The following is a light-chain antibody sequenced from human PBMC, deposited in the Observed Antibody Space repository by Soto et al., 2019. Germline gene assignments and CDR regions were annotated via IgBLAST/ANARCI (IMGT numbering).Light chain of an antibody. J-gene: IGLJ1*01. CDR3: GTWDSSLSAGDV. CDR1: SSNIGNNY. V-gene: IGLV1-51*01. CDR2: DNN. Sequence: QSVLTQPPSVSAAPGQKVTISFSGSSSNIGNNYVSWYQQLPGTAPKLLIYDNNKRPSGIPDRFSGSKSGTSATLGITGLQTGDEADYYCGTWDSSLSAGDVFGTGTKVTVL.